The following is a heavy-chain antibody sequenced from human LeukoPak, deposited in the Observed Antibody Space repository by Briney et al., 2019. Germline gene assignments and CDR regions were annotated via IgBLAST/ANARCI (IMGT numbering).Heavy chain of an antibody. V-gene: IGHV4-59*12. D-gene: IGHD2-15*01. CDR2: IYYSGST. CDR3: ARGQSGYCSGGSCYRFDY. Sequence: SETLSLTCTVSGGSISSYYWSWIRQPPGKGLEWIGYIYYSGSTNYNPSLKSRVTISVDTSKNQFSLKLSSVTAADTAVYYCARGQSGYCSGGSCYRFDYWGQGTLVTVSS. J-gene: IGHJ4*02. CDR1: GGSISSYY.